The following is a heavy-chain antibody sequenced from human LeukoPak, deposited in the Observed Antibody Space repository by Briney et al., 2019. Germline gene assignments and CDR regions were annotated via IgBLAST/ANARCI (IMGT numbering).Heavy chain of an antibody. V-gene: IGHV1-8*01. CDR2: MNPNSGDT. D-gene: IGHD3-22*01. CDR3: ARGLGDYYDTGDYYCVVPAH. J-gene: IGHJ4*02. CDR1: GYSFTSHD. Sequence: ASVKLSCRASGYSFTSHDITWVRQATGQGLEWMGWMNPNSGDTAYAQKFQGRVAMTRDTSISTAYMELSSLRSEDTAVYYCARGLGDYYDTGDYYCVVPAHWGQGTLVTVSS.